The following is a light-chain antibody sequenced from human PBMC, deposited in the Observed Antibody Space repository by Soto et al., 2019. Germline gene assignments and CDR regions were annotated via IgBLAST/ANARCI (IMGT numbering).Light chain of an antibody. Sequence: SYELTQPPSVSVAPGKTATITCGGNNIGSESVHWYQQKPGQAPVLVIYYDSDRPSGIPERFSGSNSGNTATLTISRVEAGDEADYYCQVWDSSSAHPDWVFGGGTKLPVL. V-gene: IGLV3-21*04. J-gene: IGLJ3*02. CDR1: NIGSES. CDR3: QVWDSSSAHPDWV. CDR2: YDS.